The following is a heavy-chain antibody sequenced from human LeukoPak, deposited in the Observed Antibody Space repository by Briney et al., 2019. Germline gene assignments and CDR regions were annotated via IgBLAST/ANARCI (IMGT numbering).Heavy chain of an antibody. CDR3: ARDHATLDAFDI. J-gene: IGHJ3*02. Sequence: PGRSLRLSCAASGFTFSIYSMNWVRQAPGKGLEWVSYISGPSSTIYYADSVTGRFTVSRDNAKNSLYLQMYTLRAEDTAVYYCARDHATLDAFDIWGQGTMVTVSS. V-gene: IGHV3-48*04. CDR1: GFTFSIYS. CDR2: ISGPSSTI. D-gene: IGHD2-15*01.